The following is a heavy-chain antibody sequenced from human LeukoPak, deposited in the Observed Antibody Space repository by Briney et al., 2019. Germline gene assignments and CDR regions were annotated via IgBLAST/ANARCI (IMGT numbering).Heavy chain of an antibody. D-gene: IGHD2-15*01. CDR3: ARRLCSGGSCSSFDY. CDR1: GFTFSSYL. V-gene: IGHV3-23*01. J-gene: IGHJ4*02. Sequence: PRRSLRLSSAASGFTFSSYLISSVRQAPGKGLEWVSTISGNGGGTYYADSVKGRFTISRDNSKNTLYLQMNSLRAEDTALYYCARRLCSGGSCSSFDYWGQGTLVTVSS. CDR2: ISGNGGGT.